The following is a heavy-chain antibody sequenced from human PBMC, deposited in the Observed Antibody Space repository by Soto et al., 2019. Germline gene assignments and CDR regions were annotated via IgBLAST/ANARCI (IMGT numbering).Heavy chain of an antibody. J-gene: IGHJ4*02. CDR2: ISSSSSYI. CDR3: ARAPGGLGYCSGGSCYPY. D-gene: IGHD2-15*01. CDR1: GFTFSSYS. V-gene: IGHV3-21*01. Sequence: EVQRVESGGGRVEPGGSLRLSCAASGFTFSSYSMNWVRQAQGKGLEWVSSISSSSSYIYYADSVKGRFTIPRDNATNPLYQQMNSLRAEDTAVYYCARAPGGLGYCSGGSCYPYCGQGTLVTVSS.